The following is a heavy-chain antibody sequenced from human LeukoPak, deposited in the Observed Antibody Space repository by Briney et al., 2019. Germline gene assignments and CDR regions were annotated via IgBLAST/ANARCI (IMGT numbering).Heavy chain of an antibody. V-gene: IGHV1-2*02. CDR1: GYTFTGYY. CDR2: INPNSGGT. Sequence: GASVKVSCKAPGYTFTGYYMHWVRQAPGQGLEWMGWINPNSGGTNYAQKFQGRVTMTRDTSISTAYMELSRLRSDDTAVYYCARCEPYDFWSGYCLRGFDYWGQGTLVTVSS. J-gene: IGHJ4*02. CDR3: ARCEPYDFWSGYCLRGFDY. D-gene: IGHD3-3*01.